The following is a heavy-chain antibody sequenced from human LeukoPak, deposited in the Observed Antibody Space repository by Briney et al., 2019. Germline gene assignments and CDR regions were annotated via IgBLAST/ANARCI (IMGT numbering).Heavy chain of an antibody. CDR2: ISSDGGAI. J-gene: IGHJ5*02. V-gene: IGHV3-48*02. CDR1: GFTFTGYT. Sequence: GASLKLSCAASGFTFTGYTMNWVRQAPGKGLEWMSYISSDGGAIYYAESVRGGITISKNNVKKSLYLQMNLPCDENTAVYYWAREGYGSGSWREWFDPWGQGNLVTVSS. CDR3: AREGYGSGSWREWFDP. D-gene: IGHD3-10*01.